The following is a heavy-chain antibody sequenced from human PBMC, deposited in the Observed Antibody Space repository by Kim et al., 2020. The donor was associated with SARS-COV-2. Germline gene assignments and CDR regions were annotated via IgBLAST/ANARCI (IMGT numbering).Heavy chain of an antibody. V-gene: IGHV3-33*01. CDR3: ARAEGSSVLYGMDV. CDR1: GFTFSSYG. J-gene: IGHJ6*02. CDR2: IWYDGSNK. D-gene: IGHD6-13*01. Sequence: GGSLRLSCAASGFTFSSYGMHWVRQAPGKGLEWVAVIWYDGSNKYYADSVKGRFTISRDNSKNTLYLQMNSLRAEDTAVYYCARAEGSSVLYGMDVWGQGTTVTVS.